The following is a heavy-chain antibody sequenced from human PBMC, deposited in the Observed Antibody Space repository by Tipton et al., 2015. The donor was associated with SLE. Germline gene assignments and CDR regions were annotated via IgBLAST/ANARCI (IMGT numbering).Heavy chain of an antibody. J-gene: IGHJ5*02. CDR2: ISSNGDAT. D-gene: IGHD1-26*01. CDR3: AKESPWEAS. Sequence: SLRLSCAASGFPLRNYAMTWVRQAPGKGLEWVSTISSNGDATYYPDSVKGRFTISRDTSRNTLYLQMNNLRGEDTALYYCAKESPWEASWGQGTLVTVSS. V-gene: IGHV3-23*01. CDR1: GFPLRNYA.